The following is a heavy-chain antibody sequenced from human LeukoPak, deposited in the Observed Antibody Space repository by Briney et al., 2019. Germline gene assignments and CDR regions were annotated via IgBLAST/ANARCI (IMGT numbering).Heavy chain of an antibody. V-gene: IGHV5-51*01. CDR1: GYSFSIYW. D-gene: IGHD5/OR15-5a*01. CDR3: ARHWEAVSTYNNWFDP. J-gene: IGHJ5*02. Sequence: GESLKISCKGSGYSFSIYWIGWVRQMPGKGLEWMGIIYPGDSDTRYSPSFQGQVTILADKSISTAYLQWSSLKASDTAMYYCARHWEAVSTYNNWFDPWGQGTQVTVSP. CDR2: IYPGDSDT.